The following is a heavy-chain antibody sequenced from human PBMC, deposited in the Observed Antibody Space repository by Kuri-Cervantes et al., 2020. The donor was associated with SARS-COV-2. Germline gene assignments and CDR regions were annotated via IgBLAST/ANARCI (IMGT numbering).Heavy chain of an antibody. Sequence: SETLSLTCGISGDSVSSNSAAWNWIRQSPSRGLEWLGRTYYRSKWYNDYAVSVKGRISINPDTSKNQFSLQLNSVTPEDTAVYYCARDSGTGDAFDIWGQGTMVTVSS. CDR2: TYYRSKWYN. J-gene: IGHJ3*02. V-gene: IGHV6-1*01. D-gene: IGHD1-1*01. CDR1: GDSVSSNSAA. CDR3: ARDSGTGDAFDI.